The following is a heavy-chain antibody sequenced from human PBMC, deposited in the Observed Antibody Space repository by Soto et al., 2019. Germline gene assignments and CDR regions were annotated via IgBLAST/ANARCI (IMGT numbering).Heavy chain of an antibody. J-gene: IGHJ4*02. V-gene: IGHV5-51*03. D-gene: IGHD2-21*02. CDR3: ARGGPWRVVTPYYFDY. CDR1: GYSFTSYC. Sequence: EVQLVQSGAEVKKPGESLKISCKGSGYSFTSYCIGWVRQMPGKGLEWMGIIYPGDSDTRYSPSFQGQVTISADKSISTAYLQWSSLKASDTAMYYCARGGPWRVVTPYYFDYWGQGTLVTVSS. CDR2: IYPGDSDT.